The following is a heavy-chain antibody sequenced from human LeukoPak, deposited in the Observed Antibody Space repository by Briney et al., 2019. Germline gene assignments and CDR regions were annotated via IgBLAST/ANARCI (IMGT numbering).Heavy chain of an antibody. CDR2: ISGSGEFI. V-gene: IGHV3-21*01. CDR3: ARDDSHGYHFFDS. Sequence: GGSLRLSCAASGFTFSSYSMNWIRQTPGKGLEWVSSISGSGEFIYYVDSVRGRFTISRDNGKNSLYLQVNSLRPEDTAVYYCARDDSHGYHFFDSWGQGTLVTVSS. D-gene: IGHD3-22*01. CDR1: GFTFSSYS. J-gene: IGHJ4*02.